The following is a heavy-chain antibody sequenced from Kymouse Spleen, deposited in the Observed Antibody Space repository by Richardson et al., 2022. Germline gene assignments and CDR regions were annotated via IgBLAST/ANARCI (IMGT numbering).Heavy chain of an antibody. CDR3: AKDGDFWSGSSFDY. D-gene: IGHD3-3*01. CDR1: GFTFSSYG. CDR2: ISYDGSNK. Sequence: QVQLVESGGGVVQPGRSLRLSCAASGFTFSSYGMHWVRQAPGKGLEWVAVISYDGSNKYYADSVKGRFTISRDNSKNTLYLQMNSLRAEDTAVYYCAKDGDFWSGSSFDYWGQGTLVTVSS. V-gene: IGHV3-30*18. J-gene: IGHJ4*02.